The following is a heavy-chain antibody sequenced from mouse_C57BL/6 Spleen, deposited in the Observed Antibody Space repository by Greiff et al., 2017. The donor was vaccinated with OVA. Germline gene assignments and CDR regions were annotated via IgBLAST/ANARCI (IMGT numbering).Heavy chain of an antibody. Sequence: QVQLQQPGAELVRPGSSVKLSCKASGYTFTSYWMDWVKQRPGQGLEWIGNIYPSDSETHYNQKFKDKATLTVDKSSSTAYMQLSSLTSEDAAVDYCARRGWDAFDYWGQGTTLTVSS. J-gene: IGHJ2*01. CDR2: IYPSDSET. CDR3: ARRGWDAFDY. CDR1: GYTFTSYW. V-gene: IGHV1-61*01. D-gene: IGHD4-1*01.